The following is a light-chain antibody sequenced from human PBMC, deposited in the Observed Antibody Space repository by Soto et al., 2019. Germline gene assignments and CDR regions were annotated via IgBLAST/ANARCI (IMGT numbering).Light chain of an antibody. V-gene: IGLV2-14*03. CDR1: SGDVGFYDF. CDR2: GVT. Sequence: QSALTQPASMSGSPGQSITISCTGTSGDVGFYDFVSWYQQHPGKVPRLIIYGVTKRPSGVSHRFSGSKSGNTASLTISGLQAADEADYYCTSWTTSTTMIFGGGTKLTVL. J-gene: IGLJ2*01. CDR3: TSWTTSTTMI.